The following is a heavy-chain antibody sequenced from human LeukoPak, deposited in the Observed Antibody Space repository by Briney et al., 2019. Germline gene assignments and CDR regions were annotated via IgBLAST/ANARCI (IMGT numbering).Heavy chain of an antibody. CDR2: IYTSGST. CDR1: GGSISSYY. V-gene: IGHV4-4*07. CDR3: ARGRRNYGDYGGSRDY. D-gene: IGHD4-17*01. J-gene: IGHJ4*02. Sequence: SETLSLTCTVSGGSISSYYWSWIRQPAGKGLEWIGRIYTSGSTNYNPSLKSRVTISVDTPKNQFSLKLSSVTAADTAVYYCARGRRNYGDYGGSRDYWGQGTLVTVSS.